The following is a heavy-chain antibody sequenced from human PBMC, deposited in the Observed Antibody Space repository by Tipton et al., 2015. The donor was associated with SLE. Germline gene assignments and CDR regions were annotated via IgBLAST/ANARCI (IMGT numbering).Heavy chain of an antibody. CDR2: IKYDGSVE. V-gene: IGHV3-7*01. CDR3: ARAHYDFRSYNLDY. D-gene: IGHD3-3*01. Sequence: GSLRLSCDASGFSISAYYMSWVRQAPGKGLEWVANIKYDGSVEYYVDSVKGRFTISRDNGKNSLYLQMNSLRAEDTAVYYCARAHYDFRSYNLDYWGQGTLVTVSS. CDR1: GFSISAYY. J-gene: IGHJ4*02.